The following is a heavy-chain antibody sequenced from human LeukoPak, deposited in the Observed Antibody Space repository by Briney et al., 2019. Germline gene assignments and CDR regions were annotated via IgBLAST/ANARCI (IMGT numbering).Heavy chain of an antibody. D-gene: IGHD3-16*01. J-gene: IGHJ4*02. CDR1: GYTFTDYF. CDR2: INPNSGDT. CDR3: ARDGGLDY. Sequence: ASVKVSCKGSGYTFTDYFMHWVRQAPGQGLEWMGWINPNSGDTNYAQKFQGRVTMTRDTSITTAYMELSRLRSDDTALYYCARDGGLDYWGQGTLVTVSS. V-gene: IGHV1-2*02.